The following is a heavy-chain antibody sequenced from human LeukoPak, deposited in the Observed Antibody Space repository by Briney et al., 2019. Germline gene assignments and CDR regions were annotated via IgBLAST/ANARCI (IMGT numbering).Heavy chain of an antibody. V-gene: IGHV4-39*07. CDR3: ARVDYSYDSSGYHNWFDP. CDR2: IYYSGST. CDR1: GGSISGSSYY. D-gene: IGHD3-22*01. Sequence: SETLSLTCTVSGGSISGSSYYWGWIRQPPGKGLEWIGSIYYSGSTYYNPSLKSRVTISVDTSKNQFSLKLGSVTAADTAVYYCARVDYSYDSSGYHNWFDPWGQGTLVTVSS. J-gene: IGHJ5*02.